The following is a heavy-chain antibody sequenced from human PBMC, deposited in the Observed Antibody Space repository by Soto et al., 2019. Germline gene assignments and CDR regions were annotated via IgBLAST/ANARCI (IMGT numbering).Heavy chain of an antibody. CDR1: GGPFSGYY. CDR3: ARVPASASLGQQLVI. CDR2: INHSGST. J-gene: IGHJ4*02. Sequence: PADTLSLTGAVCGGPFSGYYWSWIRQPPGKGLEWIGEINHSGSTNYNPSLKSRVTISVDTSKNQFSLKLSSVTAADTAVYYCARVPASASLGQQLVIWGKGPLVTVSS. V-gene: IGHV4-34*01. D-gene: IGHD6-13*01.